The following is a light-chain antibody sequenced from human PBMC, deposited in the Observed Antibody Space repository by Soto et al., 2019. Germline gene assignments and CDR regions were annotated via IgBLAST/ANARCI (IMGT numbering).Light chain of an antibody. CDR2: SNN. CDR3: AAWDDSLEVV. J-gene: IGLJ2*01. V-gene: IGLV1-47*01. CDR1: SSNLGSNY. Sequence: QPVLTQPPSASGTPGQRVTISCSGSSSNLGSNYVYWYQQLPGTAPKLLIYSNNQRPSGVPDRFSGSKSGTSASLAISGLRSEDEADYYCAAWDDSLEVVFGGGTKLTVL.